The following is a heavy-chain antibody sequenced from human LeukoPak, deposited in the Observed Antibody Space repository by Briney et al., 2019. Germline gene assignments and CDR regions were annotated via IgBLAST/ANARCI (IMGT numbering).Heavy chain of an antibody. CDR1: GFTFSDYY. J-gene: IGHJ5*02. D-gene: IGHD6-6*01. CDR3: VRDLVAARRNNWFDP. V-gene: IGHV3-11*01. Sequence: PGGSLRLSCAASGFTFSDYYMSWIRQAPGKGLEWVSYISSSGSTIYYADSVKGRLTISRDNAKNSLYLQMDSLRAEDTAVYYCVRDLVAARRNNWFDPWGQGTLVTVSS. CDR2: ISSSGSTI.